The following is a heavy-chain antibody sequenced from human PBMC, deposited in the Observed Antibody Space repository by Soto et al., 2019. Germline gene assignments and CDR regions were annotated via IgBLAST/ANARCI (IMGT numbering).Heavy chain of an antibody. Sequence: QVQLHESDPGLVKPSETLSLTCTVSSGSISGYYWGWIRQPPGQGLEGIGYVHSSGNPNYSPSVKSRVTRSVDPSKNRFSLKLHSVTAADTAVYYCARGFLGSDWYYYIDSWRPGTLVTVSS. CDR1: SGSISGYY. CDR3: ARGFLGSDWYYYIDS. J-gene: IGHJ4*02. V-gene: IGHV4-59*01. CDR2: VHSSGNP. D-gene: IGHD6-19*01.